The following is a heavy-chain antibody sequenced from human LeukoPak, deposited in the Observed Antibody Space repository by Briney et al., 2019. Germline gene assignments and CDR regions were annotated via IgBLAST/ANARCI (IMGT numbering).Heavy chain of an antibody. J-gene: IGHJ5*02. CDR2: INHSGST. V-gene: IGHV4-34*01. D-gene: IGHD2-15*01. CDR1: GGSFSGYY. CDR3: AGGVVVVAATIWFDP. Sequence: TSETLSLTCAIYGGSFSGYYWSWIRQPPGKGLEWIGEINHSGSTNYNPSLKSRVTISVDTSKNQFSLKLSSVTAADTAVYYCAGGVVVVAATIWFDPWGQGTLVTVSS.